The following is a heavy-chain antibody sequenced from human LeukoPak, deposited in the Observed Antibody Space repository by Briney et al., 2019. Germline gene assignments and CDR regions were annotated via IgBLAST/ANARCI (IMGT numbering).Heavy chain of an antibody. CDR2: NSWNSGSI. D-gene: IGHD6-19*01. J-gene: IGHJ4*02. CDR3: AKESPRKGCGWSVFDY. CDR1: RFTFDYYA. V-gene: IGHV3-9*01. Sequence: RSVRVSCVASRFTFDYYAMHVLRQAAGKGLDGVSGNSWNSGSIGYADSVKGRFTISRDNAKNSLYLQMNSLRAEDTALYYCAKESPRKGCGWSVFDYWGQGTLVTVSS.